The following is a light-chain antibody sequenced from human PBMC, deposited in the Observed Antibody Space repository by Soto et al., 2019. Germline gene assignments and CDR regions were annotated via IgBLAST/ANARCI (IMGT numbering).Light chain of an antibody. CDR3: QQRNNWPPVT. J-gene: IGKJ4*01. CDR1: QSVSRH. V-gene: IGKV3-11*01. CDR2: DAS. Sequence: EIVLTQSPGTLSLSPGERATLSCRASQSVSRHLAWYQQTPGQAPRLLIYDASNRATGIPARFSGSGSGTDFTLTISRLEPEDFAVYYCQQRNNWPPVTFGGGTKVDIK.